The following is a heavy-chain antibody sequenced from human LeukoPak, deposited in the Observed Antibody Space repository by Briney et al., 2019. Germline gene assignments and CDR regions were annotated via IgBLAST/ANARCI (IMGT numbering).Heavy chain of an antibody. CDR2: IYDSGST. CDR3: ARSGRPTSWFDP. CDR1: GGSIRSSYYY. J-gene: IGHJ5*02. D-gene: IGHD5-12*01. Sequence: SETLSLTCTVSGGSIRSSYYYWGWIRQPPGKGLEWIGSIYDSGSTYYNPSLKSRVTISVDTSKNQFSLKLNSVTAADTAVYYCARSGRPTSWFDPWGQGTLVTVSS. V-gene: IGHV4-39*01.